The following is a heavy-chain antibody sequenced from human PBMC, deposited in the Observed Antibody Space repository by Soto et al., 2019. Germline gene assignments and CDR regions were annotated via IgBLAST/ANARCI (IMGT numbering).Heavy chain of an antibody. CDR2: INTYNGNT. J-gene: IGHJ4*02. V-gene: IGHV1-18*01. D-gene: IGHD2-2*01. CDR3: ARGPQTSDF. Sequence: QVQLVQSGPEVKKPGASVKVSCKTSGYIFTTYSIAWVRQAPGQGLEWMGWINTYNGNTHYTQKFQDRVTVTKDTSTATAYMELSSLTSDDTAVYFCARGPQTSDFWGQGTLITVSS. CDR1: GYIFTTYS.